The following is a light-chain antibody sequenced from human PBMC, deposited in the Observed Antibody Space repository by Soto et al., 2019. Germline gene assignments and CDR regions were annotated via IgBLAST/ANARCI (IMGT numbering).Light chain of an antibody. CDR1: QSVLYSSNNKNY. V-gene: IGKV4-1*01. CDR2: WAS. J-gene: IGKJ4*01. Sequence: DIVMTQSPDSLAVSLGERATINCKSSQSVLYSSNNKNYLAWYQQKPGQPPKLLIYWASNRQSGVPDRFSVSGAGTDFTLTIINLQAEDVAVYYCQQYFGTPLTFGGGTKLEIK. CDR3: QQYFGTPLT.